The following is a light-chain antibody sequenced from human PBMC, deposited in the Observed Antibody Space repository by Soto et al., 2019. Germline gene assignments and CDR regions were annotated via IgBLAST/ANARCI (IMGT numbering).Light chain of an antibody. V-gene: IGKV1-5*03. Sequence: DIQMTQSPSTLSASVGDRVTITFRASQSINNWLVWYQQKPGKAPKVMNYKASSLESGVPSRFSGSGSGTEFTLTISSLHTDDFATYYCQQYNTYWSFGQGTKVEIK. J-gene: IGKJ1*01. CDR2: KAS. CDR1: QSINNW. CDR3: QQYNTYWS.